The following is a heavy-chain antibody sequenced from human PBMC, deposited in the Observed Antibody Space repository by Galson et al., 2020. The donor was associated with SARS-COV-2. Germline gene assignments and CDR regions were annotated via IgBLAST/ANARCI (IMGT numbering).Heavy chain of an antibody. V-gene: IGHV4-34*01. J-gene: IGHJ6*03. CDR2: INHGGNT. D-gene: IGHD1-26*01. CDR3: ARGLGEPRQYYYFYMDV. CDR1: GGSISGYY. Sequence: SETLSLTCTLSGGSISGYYWSWIRQPPGKGLEWIGEINHGGNTNYSPSLKSRVTISVDTSKNQYSLKLSPVTAADTAVYYCARGLGEPRQYYYFYMDVWGKGTTVTVSS.